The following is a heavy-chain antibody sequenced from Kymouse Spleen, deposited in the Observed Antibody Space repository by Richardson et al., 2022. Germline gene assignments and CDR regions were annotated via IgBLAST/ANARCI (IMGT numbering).Heavy chain of an antibody. V-gene: IGHV3-33*01. D-gene: IGHD6-6*01. CDR1: GFTFSSYG. Sequence: QVQLVESGGGVVQPGRSLRLSCAASGFTFSSYGMHWVRQAPGKGLEWVAVIWYDGSNKYYADSVKGRFTISRDNSKNTLYLQMNSLRAEDTAVYYCARAIAARGYYYGMDVWGQGTTVTVSS. J-gene: IGHJ6*02. CDR2: IWYDGSNK. CDR3: ARAIAARGYYYGMDV.